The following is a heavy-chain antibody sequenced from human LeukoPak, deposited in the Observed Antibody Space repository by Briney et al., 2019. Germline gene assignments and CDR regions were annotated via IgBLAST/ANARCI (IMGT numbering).Heavy chain of an antibody. CDR3: ARVSRLRGNYDFWSGYYSAY. V-gene: IGHV4-34*01. CDR2: INHSGST. J-gene: IGHJ4*02. CDR1: GGSISSYY. D-gene: IGHD3-3*01. Sequence: SETLSLTCTVSGGSISSYYWSWIRQPPGKGLEWIGEINHSGSTNYNPSLKSRVTISVDTSKNQFSLKLSSVTAADTAVYYCARVSRLRGNYDFWSGYYSAYWGQGTLVTVSS.